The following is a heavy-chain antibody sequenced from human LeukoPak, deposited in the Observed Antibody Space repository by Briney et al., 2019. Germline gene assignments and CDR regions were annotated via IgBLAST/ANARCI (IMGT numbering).Heavy chain of an antibody. CDR1: GFSVSTNY. Sequence: PAGSLRLSCAASGFSVSTNYLTCVRQAPGKGLEWVSVIYSDGTTYSTDSLKDRFTISRDTSTNTLYLQMNSLRPEDTAVYYCARKSVAEARPYFDFWGQGILVTVSS. CDR2: IYSDGTT. CDR3: ARKSVAEARPYFDF. V-gene: IGHV3-66*01. J-gene: IGHJ4*02. D-gene: IGHD2-21*01.